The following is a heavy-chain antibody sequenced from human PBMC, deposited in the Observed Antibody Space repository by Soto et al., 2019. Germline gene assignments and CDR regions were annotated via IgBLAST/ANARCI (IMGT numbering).Heavy chain of an antibody. V-gene: IGHV3-23*01. D-gene: IGHD3-10*01. CDR2: INDSGGNR. CDR1: GFTFRNFA. Sequence: EVQLLESGGGLVQPGGSLRLSCAASGFTFRNFAMSWVRQAPGKGLEWVSLINDSGGNRYYADSVKGRFSVSRDNSKSTLYLQMSSLRAEDTAVYYCAKAHVTGSYHYWGQGTLVTVSS. CDR3: AKAHVTGSYHY. J-gene: IGHJ4*02.